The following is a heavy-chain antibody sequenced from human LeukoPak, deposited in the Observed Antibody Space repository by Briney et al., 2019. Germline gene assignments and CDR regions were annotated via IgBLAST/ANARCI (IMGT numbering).Heavy chain of an antibody. D-gene: IGHD3-10*01. J-gene: IGHJ5*02. Sequence: GASVKVSCKASGYTFTSYGISWVRQAPGQGLEWMGWISAYNGNTNYAQKLQGRATMTTDTSTSTAYMELRSLRSDDTAVYYCARLYYYGSGSYNWFDPWGQGTLVTVSS. V-gene: IGHV1-18*04. CDR3: ARLYYYGSGSYNWFDP. CDR1: GYTFTSYG. CDR2: ISAYNGNT.